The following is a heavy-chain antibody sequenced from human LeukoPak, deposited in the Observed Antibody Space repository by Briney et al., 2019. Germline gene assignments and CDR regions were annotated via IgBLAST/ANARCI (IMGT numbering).Heavy chain of an antibody. D-gene: IGHD1-26*01. J-gene: IGHJ4*02. CDR3: ANSVGARDFDY. Sequence: GGSLRLSRAASGFTFSSYSMNWVRQAPGKGLEWVSSISSSSSYIYYADSVKGRFTISRDNAKNSLYLQMNSLRAEDTAVYYCANSVGARDFDYWGQGTLVTVSS. V-gene: IGHV3-21*01. CDR2: ISSSSSYI. CDR1: GFTFSSYS.